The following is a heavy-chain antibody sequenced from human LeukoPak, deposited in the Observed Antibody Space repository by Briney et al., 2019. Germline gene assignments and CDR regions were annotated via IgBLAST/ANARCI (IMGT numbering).Heavy chain of an antibody. Sequence: PGGSLRLPCTGSGYTFGDYAMSWVRQSPGKGLEWVSLIRSKAFGGATEYAASVKGRFTISRDDSKSIAYLQMNSLKTEDTAMYYCTRDGGTLDYWGQGTLVTVSS. V-gene: IGHV3-49*04. CDR2: IRSKAFGGAT. D-gene: IGHD3-16*01. CDR3: TRDGGTLDY. J-gene: IGHJ4*02. CDR1: GYTFGDYA.